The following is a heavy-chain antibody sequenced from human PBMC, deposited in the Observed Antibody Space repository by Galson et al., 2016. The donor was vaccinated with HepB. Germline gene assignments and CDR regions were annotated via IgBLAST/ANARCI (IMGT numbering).Heavy chain of an antibody. CDR1: GFAFSSHW. CDR2: INSDGTIS. D-gene: IGHD4-23*01. V-gene: IGHV3-74*01. Sequence: SLRLSCAASGFAFSSHWMHWVRQDLGKGLAWVSRINSDGTISNYADSVKGRFTTSRDNAKNTLYLQMNSLRAEDTAVYFCVRDHSVVPTTAYNWFDPWGRGTLVTVSS. J-gene: IGHJ5*02. CDR3: VRDHSVVPTTAYNWFDP.